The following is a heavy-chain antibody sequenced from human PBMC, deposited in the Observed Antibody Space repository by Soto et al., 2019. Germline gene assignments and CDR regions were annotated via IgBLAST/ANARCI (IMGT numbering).Heavy chain of an antibody. V-gene: IGHV4-39*01. CDR1: GGSISSSNDY. Sequence: SETLSLTCTVSGGSISSSNDYWGWIRQPPGKGLEWIGSIYYSGTTYYNPSLRSRVTISVDTSNNQFSLKLSSVTAADTAVFYCARRGGPPHYFDYWGQGALVTVSS. CDR3: ARRGGPPHYFDY. CDR2: IYYSGTT. D-gene: IGHD3-16*01. J-gene: IGHJ4*02.